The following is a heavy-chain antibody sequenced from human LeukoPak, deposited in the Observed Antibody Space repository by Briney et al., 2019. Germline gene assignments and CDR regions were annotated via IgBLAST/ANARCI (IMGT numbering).Heavy chain of an antibody. J-gene: IGHJ4*02. CDR2: FKSSSYI. D-gene: IGHD6-13*01. CDR1: GFVFSSYD. V-gene: IGHV3-21*04. Sequence: PGGSLRLSCAASGFVFSSYDMNWVRQAPGKGLEWVSCFKSSSYIYYADSVKGRFTISRDNAKNSLYLQMNSLRAEDTAVYYCARVSEAGLYFFDYWGQGTLVTVSS. CDR3: ARVSEAGLYFFDY.